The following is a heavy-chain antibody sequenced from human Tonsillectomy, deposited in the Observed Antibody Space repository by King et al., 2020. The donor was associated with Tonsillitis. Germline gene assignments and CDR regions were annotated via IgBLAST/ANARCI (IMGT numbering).Heavy chain of an antibody. D-gene: IGHD3-10*01. J-gene: IGHJ4*02. CDR1: GGSISKSDYY. V-gene: IGHV4-39*01. Sequence: VQLQESGPGLVKPSETLSLTCTVSGGSISKSDYYWGWIRQPPGKGLEWIGTLYYSGSTYFNPSLKSRVTISVDTSKNQFSLKLSSVTAADTALYYCARAAYYYASGTYDFDYWGKGTLVTVSS. CDR3: ARAAYYYASGTYDFDY. CDR2: LYYSGST.